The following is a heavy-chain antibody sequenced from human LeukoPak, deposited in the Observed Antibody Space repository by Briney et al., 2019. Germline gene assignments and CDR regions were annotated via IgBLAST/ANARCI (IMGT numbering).Heavy chain of an antibody. V-gene: IGHV1-2*02. Sequence: ASVKVSCKASGYTFTGYYMHWVRQAPGQGLEWMGWINPNSGGTNYAQKFQGRVTMTRDTSISTAYMELSRLGSDDTAVYYCARDLGHIVAMVTQGTDYWGQGTLVTVSS. CDR2: INPNSGGT. J-gene: IGHJ4*02. CDR1: GYTFTGYY. D-gene: IGHD5-12*01. CDR3: ARDLGHIVAMVTQGTDY.